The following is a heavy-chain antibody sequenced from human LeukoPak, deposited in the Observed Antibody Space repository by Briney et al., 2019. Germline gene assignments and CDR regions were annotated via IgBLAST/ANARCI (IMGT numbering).Heavy chain of an antibody. J-gene: IGHJ4*02. D-gene: IGHD1-26*01. V-gene: IGHV3-7*01. CDR1: GFTFSSYW. CDR2: IRQDGNEI. CDR3: ARDKQVGATHFDY. Sequence: GGSLRLSCAASGFTFSSYWMSWVRQAPGKGPEWVANIRQDGNEIYYVDSVKGRFSISRDNAKNSLFLQMNSLRAVDTAVYYCARDKQVGATHFDYWGQGTLVTVSS.